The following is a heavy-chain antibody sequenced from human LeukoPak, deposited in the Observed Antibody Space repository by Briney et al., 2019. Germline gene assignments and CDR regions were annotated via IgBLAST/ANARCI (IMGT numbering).Heavy chain of an antibody. CDR1: GYSFTSYW. D-gene: IGHD3-10*01. J-gene: IGHJ3*02. V-gene: IGHV5-51*01. CDR3: ARGGSGSYYPNDAFGI. Sequence: GESLKISCKGSGYSFTSYWIGWVRQMPGKGLEWIGIIYPGDSDTRYSPSFQGQVTISADKSINTAYLQWSSLRASDTAMYYCARGGSGSYYPNDAFGIWGQGTMVTVSS. CDR2: IYPGDSDT.